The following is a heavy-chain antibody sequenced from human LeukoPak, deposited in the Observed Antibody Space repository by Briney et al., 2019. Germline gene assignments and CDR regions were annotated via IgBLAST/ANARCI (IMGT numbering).Heavy chain of an antibody. D-gene: IGHD6-19*01. J-gene: IGHJ4*02. CDR2: INHSGST. V-gene: IGHV4-34*01. CDR3: ARETIAVAGGYYFDY. Sequence: PSETLSLTCAVYGGSFSGYYWSWIRQPPGKGLEWIGEINHSGSTNYNPSLKSRDTISVDTSKNQFSLKLSSVTAADTAVYYCARETIAVAGGYYFDYWGQGTLVTVSS. CDR1: GGSFSGYY.